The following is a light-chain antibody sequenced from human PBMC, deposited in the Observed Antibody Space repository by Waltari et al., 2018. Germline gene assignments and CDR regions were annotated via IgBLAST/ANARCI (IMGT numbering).Light chain of an antibody. CDR1: QNINKS. CDR3: QQRSNWPPYT. V-gene: IGKV3-11*01. J-gene: IGKJ2*01. Sequence: DIVLTQSPATLSLSPRHRATLSCRTSQNINKSLAWYQQKPGRPPRLLIYDASDRATGIPARFSGSGSGTDFTLTISSLEPEDFAIYYCQQRSNWPPYTFGQGTRLDIK. CDR2: DAS.